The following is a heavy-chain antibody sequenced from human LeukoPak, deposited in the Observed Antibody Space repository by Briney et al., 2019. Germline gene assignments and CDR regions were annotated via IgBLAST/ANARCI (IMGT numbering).Heavy chain of an antibody. D-gene: IGHD3-10*01. V-gene: IGHV3-43D*04. CDR3: AKDRSGNSYGHFDY. J-gene: IGHJ4*02. CDR1: GFTFDDYA. Sequence: GGSLRLSCAASGFTFDDYAMHWVRQAPGKGLEWVSLISWGGGSTYYADSVKGRFNISRDNSKNSLYLHMNSLRAEDTALYYCAKDRSGNSYGHFDYWGQGTLVTVSS. CDR2: ISWGGGST.